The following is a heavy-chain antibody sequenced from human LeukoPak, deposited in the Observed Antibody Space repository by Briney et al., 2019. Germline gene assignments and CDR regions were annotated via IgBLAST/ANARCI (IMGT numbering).Heavy chain of an antibody. J-gene: IGHJ4*02. V-gene: IGHV3-30*04. CDR1: GFTFTSYT. Sequence: GGSLRLSCAASGFTFTSYTIHWVRQAPGKGLEWVALISYDGRKTFYADSVKGRFTISRDNSKNAVFVHMNSLRAEDTAVYYCATYYHFGSGSLDFWGQGTLVTVSS. CDR3: ATYYHFGSGSLDF. CDR2: ISYDGRKT. D-gene: IGHD3-10*01.